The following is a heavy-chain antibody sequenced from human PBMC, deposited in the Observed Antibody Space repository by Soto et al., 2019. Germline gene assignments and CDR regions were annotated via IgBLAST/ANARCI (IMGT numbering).Heavy chain of an antibody. D-gene: IGHD1-26*01. V-gene: IGHV1-46*01. CDR3: ARLGGATTYFDY. CDR2: INPSGGST. J-gene: IGHJ4*02. CDR1: GYTFTSYY. Sequence: ASVKVSCKASGYTFTSYYMHWVRQAPGQGLEWMGIINPSGGSTSYAQKFQGRVTMTRDTSTSTVYMELSSLRSEDTAVYYCARLGGATTYFDYRAQRTLDTGSS.